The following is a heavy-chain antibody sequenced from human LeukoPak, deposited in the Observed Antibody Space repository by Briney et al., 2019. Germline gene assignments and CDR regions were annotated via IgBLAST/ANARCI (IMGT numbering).Heavy chain of an antibody. CDR3: ARDLDSSYYYYGMDV. V-gene: IGHV3-30*03. CDR1: GFTFSSYG. J-gene: IGHJ6*02. D-gene: IGHD3-9*01. CDR2: ILYDGSNK. Sequence: GGSLRLSCAASGFTFSSYGMHWVRQAPGKGLEWVAVILYDGSNKYYADSVKGRFTISRDNSKNTLYLQMNSLRAEDTAVYYCARDLDSSYYYYGMDVWGQGTTVTVSS.